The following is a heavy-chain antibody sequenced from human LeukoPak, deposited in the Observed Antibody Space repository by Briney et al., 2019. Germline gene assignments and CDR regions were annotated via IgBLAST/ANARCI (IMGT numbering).Heavy chain of an antibody. Sequence: GSLRLSCVASGFTFSNYAMSWVRQAPGKGLELVSGIYGSDDKTVYGDAVKVRFTISRDNSKNTLYLQMNSLRADDTAVYYCAKTQGYYDTWGQGALVTVSS. CDR3: AKTQGYYDT. CDR1: GFTFSNYA. J-gene: IGHJ5*02. D-gene: IGHD2-15*01. CDR2: IYGSDDKT. V-gene: IGHV3-23*01.